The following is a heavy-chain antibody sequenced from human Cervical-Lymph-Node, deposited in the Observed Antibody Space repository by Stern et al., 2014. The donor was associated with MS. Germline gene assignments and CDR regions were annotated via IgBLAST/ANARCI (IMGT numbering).Heavy chain of an antibody. CDR1: GFTFSSYA. V-gene: IGHV3-23*04. CDR2: I. D-gene: IGHD6-19*01. J-gene: IGHJ4*02. CDR3: AKEGILVASFDY. Sequence: EVQLVESGGSLVQPGGSLRLSCAASGFTFSSYAMSWVRQAPGKGLEWVSAINADSVKGRFTISRDNSKNTLYLQMNSLRADDTAVYYCAKEGILVASFDYWGQGTLVTVSS.